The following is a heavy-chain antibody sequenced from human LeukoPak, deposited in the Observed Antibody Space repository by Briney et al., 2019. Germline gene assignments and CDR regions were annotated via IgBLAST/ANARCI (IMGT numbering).Heavy chain of an antibody. V-gene: IGHV4-39*01. Sequence: SETLSLTCTVSGGSITSGSYHWGWIRQSPGKGLEWIGSIYYGRTTYYNPSLNSRVTISVVTSKNQFSLQLNSVTAADTAVYYCVRHDGRGGATMGALDSWGQGSLVTVSS. CDR1: GGSITSGSYH. D-gene: IGHD5-12*01. CDR3: VRHDGRGGATMGALDS. CDR2: IYYGRTT. J-gene: IGHJ4*02.